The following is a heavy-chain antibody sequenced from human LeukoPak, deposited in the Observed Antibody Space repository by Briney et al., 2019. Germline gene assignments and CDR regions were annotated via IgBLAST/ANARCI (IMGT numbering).Heavy chain of an antibody. CDR1: GFTFSSYW. V-gene: IGHV3-74*01. J-gene: IGHJ5*02. CDR3: ARGSGVVPAAPYNWFDP. CDR2: INSDGSGT. Sequence: GGSLRLSCAASGFTFSSYWMHWVRQAPGKGLVWVSRINSDGSGTSYADSVKGRFTISRDNAKNTLYLQMNSLRAEDTAVYYCARGSGVVPAAPYNWFDPWGQGTLVTVSS. D-gene: IGHD2-2*01.